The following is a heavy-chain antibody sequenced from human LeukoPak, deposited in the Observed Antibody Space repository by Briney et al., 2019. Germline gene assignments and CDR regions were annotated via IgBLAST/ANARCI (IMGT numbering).Heavy chain of an antibody. CDR1: GFSLSPSGMC. V-gene: IGHV2-70*11. J-gene: IGHJ6*02. D-gene: IGHD6-13*01. CDR3: ARMVAAAGPYGMDV. Sequence: MNSGPTLVNPTQTLTLTCTFSGFSLSPSGMCVTWIRHPPGKALEWLARFDWDDDKYYSTSLKTRLTISKDTAKSQVVLTMTNMDPVDTATYYCARMVAAAGPYGMDVWGQGTTVTVSS. CDR2: FDWDDDK.